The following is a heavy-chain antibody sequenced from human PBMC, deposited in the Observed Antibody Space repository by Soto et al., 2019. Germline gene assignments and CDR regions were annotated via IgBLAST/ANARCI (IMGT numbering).Heavy chain of an antibody. J-gene: IGHJ4*02. V-gene: IGHV3-11*03. Sequence: SCAASGFTFSDYYMSWIRQAPGKGLEWVSYISSSSSYTNYADSVKGRFTISRDNAKNSLYLQMNSLKASDTAMYYCARLQAAAGENDLTFDYWGQGTRVTVSS. CDR3: ARLQAAAGENDLTFDY. D-gene: IGHD6-13*01. CDR1: GFTFSDYY. CDR2: ISSSSSYT.